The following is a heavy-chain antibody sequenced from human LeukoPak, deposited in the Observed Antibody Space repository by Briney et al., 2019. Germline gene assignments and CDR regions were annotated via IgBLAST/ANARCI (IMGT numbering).Heavy chain of an antibody. V-gene: IGHV4-4*07. J-gene: IGHJ4*02. Sequence: PSETLSLTCTVSGGSISSYYWSWIRQPAGKGLEWIGRIYTSGSTNYNPSLKSRVTMSVDTSKNQFSLKLSSVTAADTAVYYCASGKYYDFWSGCNYFDYWGQGTLVTVSS. CDR3: ASGKYYDFWSGCNYFDY. CDR1: GGSISSYY. D-gene: IGHD3-3*01. CDR2: IYTSGST.